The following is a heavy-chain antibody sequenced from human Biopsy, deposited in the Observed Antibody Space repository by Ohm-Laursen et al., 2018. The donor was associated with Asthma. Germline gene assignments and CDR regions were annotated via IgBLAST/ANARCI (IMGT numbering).Heavy chain of an antibody. CDR1: GGTFSTFG. J-gene: IGHJ4*02. CDR2: IIPFYGTA. D-gene: IGHD4-17*01. CDR3: ARDYDGDYVQRHLPLAY. V-gene: IGHV1-69*15. Sequence: SSVKVSCKASGGTFSTFGISWVRQAPGQGLEWMGRIIPFYGTATYAQNFQGRLSLTADESTSTAYMELSSLRSEDTAVYFCARDYDGDYVQRHLPLAYWGQGTLVTVSS.